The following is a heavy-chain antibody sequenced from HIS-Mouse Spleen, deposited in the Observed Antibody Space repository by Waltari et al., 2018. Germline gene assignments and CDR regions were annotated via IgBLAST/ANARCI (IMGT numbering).Heavy chain of an antibody. D-gene: IGHD1-7*01. CDR3: AREGELRIHRY. CDR2: ITPNRGGT. CDR1: GYTFTGYY. Sequence: QVQLVQSGAEVKKPGASVKVSCKASGYTFTGYYMHWVRQAPGQGLEWMGWITPNRGGTNYAQKFQGRVTMTRDTSISTAYMELSRLRSDDTAVYYCAREGELRIHRYWGQGTLVTVSS. V-gene: IGHV1-2*02. J-gene: IGHJ4*02.